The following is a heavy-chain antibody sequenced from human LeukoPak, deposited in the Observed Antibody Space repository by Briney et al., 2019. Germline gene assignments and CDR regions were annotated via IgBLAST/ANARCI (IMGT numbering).Heavy chain of an antibody. V-gene: IGHV3-30*03. D-gene: IGHD3-16*01. J-gene: IGHJ6*02. CDR2: ISYDESNK. CDR1: GFTFYNYC. CDR3: ARGGGLDV. Sequence: GGSLRLSCAASGFTFYNYCMHWVRQAPGKGLEWVAVISYDESNKYYADSVKGRFTISRDNSKNTLYLQMSNLRAEDTAVYFCARGGGLDVWGQGATVTVSS.